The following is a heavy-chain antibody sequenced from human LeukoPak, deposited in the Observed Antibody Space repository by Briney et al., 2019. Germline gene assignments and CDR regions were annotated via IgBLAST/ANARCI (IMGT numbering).Heavy chain of an antibody. V-gene: IGHV4-39*01. CDR3: ARRGNGGYFDWSSSNWFDP. J-gene: IGHJ5*02. Sequence: PSETLSLTCTVSGGSISSSYYYWGWIRQPPGKGLEWIGSIYYSGSTYYNPSLKSRVTISVDTSKNQFSLKLSSVTAADTAVYYCARRGNGGYFDWSSSNWFDPWGQGTLVTVSS. CDR2: IYYSGST. D-gene: IGHD3-9*01. CDR1: GGSISSSYYY.